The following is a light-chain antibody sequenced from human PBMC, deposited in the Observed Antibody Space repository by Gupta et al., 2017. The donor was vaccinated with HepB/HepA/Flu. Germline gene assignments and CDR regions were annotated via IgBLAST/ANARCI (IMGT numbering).Light chain of an antibody. J-gene: IGKJ5*01. Sequence: EIVMTQSPATLSVSPGERATLSCRTSQSVSNHLAWYQQKPGQAPRLLIYGASTRTTGIPARFSGGGFGTQFTLTISSLHSEDFAVYYCQHENNWLVTFGQWTRLEIK. CDR1: QSVSNH. CDR2: GAS. V-gene: IGKV3-15*01. CDR3: QHENNWLVT.